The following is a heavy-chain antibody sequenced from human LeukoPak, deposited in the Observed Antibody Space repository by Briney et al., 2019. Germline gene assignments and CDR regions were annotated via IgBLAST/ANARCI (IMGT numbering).Heavy chain of an antibody. CDR2: ISGSGGST. V-gene: IGHV3-23*01. D-gene: IGHD3-22*01. CDR3: AKDPDYYDSSGYYYGTLFDY. Sequence: GGSLRLSCAASGFTFSSYAMSWVRQAPGKGLEWVSAISGSGGSTYYADSVKGRFTISRDNSKNTLYLQMNSLRAEDTSVYYCAKDPDYYDSSGYYYGTLFDYWGQGTLVTVSS. J-gene: IGHJ4*02. CDR1: GFTFSSYA.